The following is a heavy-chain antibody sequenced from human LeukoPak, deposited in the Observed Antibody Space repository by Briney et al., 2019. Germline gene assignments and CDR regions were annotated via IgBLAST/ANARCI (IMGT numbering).Heavy chain of an antibody. V-gene: IGHV3-30*03. D-gene: IGHD3-16*01. Sequence: GGSLRLSCGVSGFSTGNYGMHWIRQAPDKGLEWVAMISHDGGAKCYGDSVKGRLTISRDNSDNTLYLQMNSLRVEDTAVYYCARDWGSSGWYNWFDPWGQGILVTVSS. CDR1: GFSTGNYG. CDR3: ARDWGSSGWYNWFDP. CDR2: ISHDGGAK. J-gene: IGHJ5*02.